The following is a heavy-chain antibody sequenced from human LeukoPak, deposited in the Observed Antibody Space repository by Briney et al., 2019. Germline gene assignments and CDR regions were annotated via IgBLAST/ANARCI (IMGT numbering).Heavy chain of an antibody. J-gene: IGHJ4*02. CDR2: IIPIFGTA. Sequence: ASVKVPCKASGGTFSSYAISWVRQAPGQGLEWMGGIIPIFGTANYAQKFQGRVTITADESTSTAYMELSSLRSEDTAVYYCARDLGYSSGWYQEYYWGQGTLVTVSS. V-gene: IGHV1-69*13. CDR1: GGTFSSYA. D-gene: IGHD6-19*01. CDR3: ARDLGYSSGWYQEYY.